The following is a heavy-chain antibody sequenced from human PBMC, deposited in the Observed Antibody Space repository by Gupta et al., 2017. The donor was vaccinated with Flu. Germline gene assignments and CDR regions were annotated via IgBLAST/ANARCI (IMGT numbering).Heavy chain of an antibody. J-gene: IGHJ4*02. Sequence: EVQLVESGGGLVKPGGSLRLYCAASGFTFTSDSMNWARKAPGKGLEWVSSSSSSSSYIYYADSVKGRFTISRDNAKNSLYLQMNSLRAEDTAVYYCARDGCIQYSSGCLDYWGQGTLVTVSS. CDR3: ARDGCIQYSSGCLDY. V-gene: IGHV3-21*01. CDR1: GFTFTSDS. D-gene: IGHD6-19*01. CDR2: SSSSSSYI.